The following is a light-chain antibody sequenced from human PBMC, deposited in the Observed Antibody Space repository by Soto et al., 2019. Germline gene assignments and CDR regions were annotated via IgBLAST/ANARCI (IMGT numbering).Light chain of an antibody. J-gene: IGKJ1*01. CDR1: QSKNDW. V-gene: IGKV1-5*01. Sequence: DIQMTQSPSTLSASIGDRVTITCRASQSKNDWLAWYQQKPGKAPKVLIYDAFSLQSGVPSRFSGSGSGTEFTLTIDSLQPDDVATYYCLRYNAFSQTFGQGTKVDIK. CDR2: DAF. CDR3: LRYNAFSQT.